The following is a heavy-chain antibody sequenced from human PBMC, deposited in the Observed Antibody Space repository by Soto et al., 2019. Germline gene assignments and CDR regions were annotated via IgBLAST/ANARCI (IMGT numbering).Heavy chain of an antibody. J-gene: IGHJ4*02. D-gene: IGHD1-1*01. Sequence: VASVKVSCNASGGTFSSYAISWVRQAPGQGLEWMGGIIPIFGTANYAQKFQGRVTITAEESTSTAYMELSSLRSEDTAVYYCARGHYNLDYWGKGTLVPVSP. CDR1: GGTFSSYA. V-gene: IGHV1-69*13. CDR3: ARGHYNLDY. CDR2: IIPIFGTA.